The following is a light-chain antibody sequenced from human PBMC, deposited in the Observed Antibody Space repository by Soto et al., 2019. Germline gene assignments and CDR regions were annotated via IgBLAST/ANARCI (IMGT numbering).Light chain of an antibody. Sequence: EIVLTQSPGTLSLSPGERATLSCRASQSVSSSYLAWYQQKPGQAPRLLIYGASSRATGIPDRFSGSGSGTDFTLTISRLEPEDFAVYYCQQYGSSPPITFGPGTKVHLK. V-gene: IGKV3-20*01. CDR1: QSVSSSY. CDR3: QQYGSSPPIT. CDR2: GAS. J-gene: IGKJ3*01.